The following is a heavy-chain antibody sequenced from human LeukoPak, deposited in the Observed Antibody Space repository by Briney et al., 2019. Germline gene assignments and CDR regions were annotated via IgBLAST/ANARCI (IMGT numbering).Heavy chain of an antibody. CDR1: GGFTISHY. Sequence: SETLTLTCTVSGGFTISHYWSCLQQPPGKPLQCIPYTYYTGTTNYNPSLKSRVTISIDTSKDQFSLRLSSVTAADTAVYYCAGLSSRAFDIWGPGTMVSVSS. J-gene: IGHJ3*02. V-gene: IGHV4-59*08. CDR3: AGLSSRAFDI. D-gene: IGHD6-6*01. CDR2: TYYTGTT.